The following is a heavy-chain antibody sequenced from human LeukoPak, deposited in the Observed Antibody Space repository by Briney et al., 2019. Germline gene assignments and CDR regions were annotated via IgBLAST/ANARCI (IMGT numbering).Heavy chain of an antibody. CDR2: LYSGGTT. J-gene: IGHJ5*02. D-gene: IGHD2/OR15-2a*01. CDR1: GFTVSSSY. Sequence: GGSLRLSCAASGFTVSSSYMSWVRQAPGKGLEWVSMLYSGGTTYYADSVKGRFTISRDNSKSTLFLQMNSLRAEDTAVYYCAKNLNPFDPWGQGILVTVSS. CDR3: AKNLNPFDP. V-gene: IGHV3-53*01.